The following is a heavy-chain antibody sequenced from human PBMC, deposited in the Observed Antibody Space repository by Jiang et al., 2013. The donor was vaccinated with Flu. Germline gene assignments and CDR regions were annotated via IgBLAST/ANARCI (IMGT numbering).Heavy chain of an antibody. CDR1: GYSFTSYW. V-gene: IGHV5-51*03. Sequence: GAEVKKPGESLKISCKGSGYSFTSYWIGWVRQMPGKGLEWMGIIYPGDSDTRYSPSFQGQVTISADKSISTAYLQWSSLKASDTAMYYCARRHYCTNGVCLLGDAFDIWGQGTMVTVSS. J-gene: IGHJ3*02. D-gene: IGHD2-8*01. CDR3: ARRHYCTNGVCLLGDAFDI. CDR2: IYPGDSDT.